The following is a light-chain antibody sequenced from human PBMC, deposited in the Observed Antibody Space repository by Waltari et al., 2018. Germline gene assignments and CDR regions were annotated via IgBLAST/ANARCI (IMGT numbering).Light chain of an antibody. J-gene: IGKJ4*01. V-gene: IGKV1-5*03. CDR2: RAS. Sequence: DIQLTQSPSTLPASVGDRVTMTCRASQSVSNWLAWYQQQPGKDPKLLIYRASILARGVPSRFSGSRYGTEFTLTISSLQPEDFATYFCQHYNSYPLTFGGGTKVDI. CDR1: QSVSNW. CDR3: QHYNSYPLT.